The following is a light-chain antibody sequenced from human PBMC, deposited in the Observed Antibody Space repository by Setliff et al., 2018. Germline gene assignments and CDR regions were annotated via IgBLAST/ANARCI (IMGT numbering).Light chain of an antibody. CDR1: SSDVGNYDR. V-gene: IGLV2-18*02. CDR2: EVS. CDR3: SSYTSRSTYI. J-gene: IGLJ1*01. Sequence: QSVLTQPASVSGSPGQSVTISCTGTSSDVGNYDRVSWYQQAPGTAPKLMIYEVSSRPSGVPDRFSGSKSGNTASLTISGLQADDEADYYCSSYTSRSTYIFGTGTKVTV.